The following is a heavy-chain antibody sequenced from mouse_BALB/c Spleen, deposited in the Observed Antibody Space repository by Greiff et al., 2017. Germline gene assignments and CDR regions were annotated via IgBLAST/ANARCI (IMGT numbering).Heavy chain of an antibody. V-gene: IGHV3-2*02. CDR1: GYSITSDYA. CDR2: ISYSGST. D-gene: IGHD4-1*01. Sequence: DVKLQESGPGLVKPSQSLSLTCTVTGYSITSDYAWNWIRQFPGNKLEWMGYISYSGSTSYNPSLKSRISITRDTSKNQFFLQLNSVTTEDTATYYCARSANWDTWFAYWGQGTLVTVSA. J-gene: IGHJ3*01. CDR3: ARSANWDTWFAY.